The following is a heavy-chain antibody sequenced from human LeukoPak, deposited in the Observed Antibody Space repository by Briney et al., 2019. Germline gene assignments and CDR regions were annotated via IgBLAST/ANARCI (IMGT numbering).Heavy chain of an antibody. CDR3: ARPKMTTVTTFDY. D-gene: IGHD4-17*01. Sequence: PSETLSLTCAVSGGSFSGHYWSWIRQPPGKGLEWIGSIYYSGSTYYNPSLKRRVTISVDTSKNQFSLKLSSVTAADTAVYYCARPKMTTVTTFDYWGQGTLVTVSS. CDR2: IYYSGST. V-gene: IGHV4-39*01. CDR1: GGSFSGHY. J-gene: IGHJ4*02.